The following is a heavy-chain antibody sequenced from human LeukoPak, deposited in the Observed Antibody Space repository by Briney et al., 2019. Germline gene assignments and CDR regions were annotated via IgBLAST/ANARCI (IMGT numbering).Heavy chain of an antibody. CDR3: ARAPYGGVYWYFDL. CDR1: GLTFSIYE. V-gene: IGHV3-48*03. CDR2: ISSSARTT. J-gene: IGHJ2*01. D-gene: IGHD3-10*01. Sequence: AGGSLRLSCAPSGLTFSIYEMSWVRQAPGKGLEWVSYISSSARTTYYADSVKGRFTISRDNAKNSLYLQMKSLTAEDTAVYYCARAPYGGVYWYFDLWGRGTLVTVSS.